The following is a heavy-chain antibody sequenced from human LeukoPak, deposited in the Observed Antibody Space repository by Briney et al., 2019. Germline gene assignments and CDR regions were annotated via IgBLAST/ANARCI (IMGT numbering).Heavy chain of an antibody. CDR3: ARGGGYSYGYPLDY. D-gene: IGHD5-18*01. J-gene: IGHJ4*02. Sequence: GGSLRLSCAASGFTFSSYGMNWVRQAPGKGLEWVSSISSSSSYIYYADSVKGRFTISRDNAKNSLYLQMNSLRAEDTAVYYCARGGGYSYGYPLDYWGQGTLVTVSS. CDR1: GFTFSSYG. V-gene: IGHV3-21*01. CDR2: ISSSSSYI.